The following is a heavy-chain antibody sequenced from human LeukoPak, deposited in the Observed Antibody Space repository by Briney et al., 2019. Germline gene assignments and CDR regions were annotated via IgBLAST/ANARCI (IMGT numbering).Heavy chain of an antibody. CDR1: GFTFSSYA. Sequence: GGSLRLSCAPSGFTFSSYAMSWVRQAPGKGLEWVSLISGSGGSTYSADSVKGPFTVTSDSSQNTLYLQMNSLRAEDTAVYYCAKPPRWIAAAGYYYFDYWGQGTLVAVSS. CDR3: AKPPRWIAAAGYYYFDY. D-gene: IGHD6-13*01. V-gene: IGHV3-23*01. CDR2: ISGSGGST. J-gene: IGHJ4*02.